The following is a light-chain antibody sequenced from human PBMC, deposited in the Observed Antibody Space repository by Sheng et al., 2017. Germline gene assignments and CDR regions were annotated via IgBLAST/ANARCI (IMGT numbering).Light chain of an antibody. CDR1: QTVSNTY. V-gene: IGKV3-11*01. J-gene: IGKJ3*01. Sequence: EIVLTQSPGTLSLSPGERATLSCRASQTVSNTYLAWYQQRPGQAPRLLIYDASNRATGIPARFSGSGSGTDFTLTISSLEPEDFAVYYCQQRSKWPVTFGPGTKVDIK. CDR2: DAS. CDR3: QQRSKWPVT.